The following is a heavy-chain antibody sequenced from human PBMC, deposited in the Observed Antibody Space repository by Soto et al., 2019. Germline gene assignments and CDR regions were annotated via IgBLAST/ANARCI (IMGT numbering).Heavy chain of an antibody. CDR2: ISGSGGST. V-gene: IGHV3-23*01. D-gene: IGHD3-9*01. CDR3: ANYGLDDNFDY. J-gene: IGHJ4*02. CDR1: GFTFSSYA. Sequence: EVHLLESGGGLVQPGGSRRLSCAASGFTFSSYAMSWVRQAPGKGLEWVSAISGSGGSTYYADSVKGRFTISRDNSKNTLYLQMNSLRAEDTAVYHCANYGLDDNFDYWGQGTLVTVSS.